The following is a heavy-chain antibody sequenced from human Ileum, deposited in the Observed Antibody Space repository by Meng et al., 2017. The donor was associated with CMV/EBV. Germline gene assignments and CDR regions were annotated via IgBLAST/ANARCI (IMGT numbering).Heavy chain of an antibody. J-gene: IGHJ4*02. Sequence: FIFSSYWMSWVRQAPGKWLEWVANIKQDGSEKYYVDSVKGRFTISRDNAKNSLYLQMNSLRAEDTAVYYCARDGSNWNYVEGEKRFDYWGQGTLVTVSS. CDR2: IKQDGSEK. CDR3: ARDGSNWNYVEGEKRFDY. V-gene: IGHV3-7*01. CDR1: FIFSSYW. D-gene: IGHD1-7*01.